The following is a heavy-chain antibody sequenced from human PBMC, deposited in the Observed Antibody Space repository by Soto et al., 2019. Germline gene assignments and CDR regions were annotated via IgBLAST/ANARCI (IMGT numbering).Heavy chain of an antibody. Sequence: QVQLQQWGAGLLKPSETLSLTCAVYGGSFSGYYWSWIRQPPGKGLEWIGEINHSGSTNYNPSLTTRVTIPVDTSKNQFSLKLSSVTAADTALYYCARGYSSYWGQGSLVTVSS. V-gene: IGHV4-34*01. J-gene: IGHJ4*02. D-gene: IGHD6-13*01. CDR1: GGSFSGYY. CDR3: ARGYSSY. CDR2: INHSGST.